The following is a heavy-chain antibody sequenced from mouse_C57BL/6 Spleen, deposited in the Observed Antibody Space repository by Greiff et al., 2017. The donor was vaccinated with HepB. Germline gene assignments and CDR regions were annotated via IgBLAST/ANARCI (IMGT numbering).Heavy chain of an antibody. V-gene: IGHV1-26*01. CDR3: ASYYGSSYSYFDY. J-gene: IGHJ2*01. CDR1: GYTFTDYY. CDR2: INPNNGGT. D-gene: IGHD1-1*01. Sequence: VQLQQSGPELVKPGASVKISCKASGYTFTDYYMNWVKQSHGKSLEWIGDINPNNGGTSYNQKFKGKATLTVDKSSSTAYMELRSLTSEDSAVYYCASYYGSSYSYFDYWGQGTTLTVSS.